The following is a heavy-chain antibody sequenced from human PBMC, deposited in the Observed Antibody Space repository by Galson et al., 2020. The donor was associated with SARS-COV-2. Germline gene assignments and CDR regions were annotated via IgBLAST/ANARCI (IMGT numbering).Heavy chain of an antibody. CDR2: IKHNSGGA. J-gene: IGHJ6*02. CDR1: GDTLRDDY. Sequence: ASVKVPCKASGDTLRDDYMHWVRQAPGQGLEWMGWIKHNSGGANYEQNFQGRVTMTRDTSINTVYMELSRLRSDDTAVYFCATERKEYISTEGTNYYYGMDVWCQGTTVTVSS. CDR3: ATERKEYISTEGTNYYYGMDV. V-gene: IGHV1-2*02. D-gene: IGHD6-13*01.